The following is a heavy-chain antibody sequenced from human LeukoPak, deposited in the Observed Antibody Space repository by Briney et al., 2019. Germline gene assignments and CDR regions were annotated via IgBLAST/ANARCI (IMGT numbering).Heavy chain of an antibody. CDR1: GFTVSSNF. V-gene: IGHV3-53*01. CDR2: MYSDGST. Sequence: GGSLRLSCAASGFTVSSNFMSWVRQAPEKGLEWVSVMYSDGSTYYADSVKGRFTISRDNSKNTVYLQMNSLRVEDTALYYCARDWKTNSFDYWGQGTLVTVSS. D-gene: IGHD1-1*01. J-gene: IGHJ4*02. CDR3: ARDWKTNSFDY.